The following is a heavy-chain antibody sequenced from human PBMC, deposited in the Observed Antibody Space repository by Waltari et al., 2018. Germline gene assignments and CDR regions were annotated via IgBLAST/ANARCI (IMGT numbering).Heavy chain of an antibody. CDR1: GYTFTSYY. CDR2: INPRGGST. CDR3: ARGARYCSGGSCFDY. Sequence: QVQLVQSGAEVKKPGASVKVSCKASGYTFTSYYMHWVRQAPGQGLEWMGIINPRGGSTSDAQKCQGRVTMTRDTSTSTVYMELSSLRSEDTAVYYCARGARYCSGGSCFDYWGQGTLVTVSS. J-gene: IGHJ4*02. V-gene: IGHV1-46*01. D-gene: IGHD2-15*01.